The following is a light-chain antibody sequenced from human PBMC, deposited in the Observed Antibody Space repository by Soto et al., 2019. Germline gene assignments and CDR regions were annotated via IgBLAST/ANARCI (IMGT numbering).Light chain of an antibody. CDR3: QQRSNWPRFT. Sequence: EIVITQSPATLSVSPGERATLSCRASQSVSSYLAWYQQKPGQAPRLLIYDASNRATGIPARFSGSGSGTDFTLTISSLEPEDFAVYYCQQRSNWPRFTFGPGTKVDIK. J-gene: IGKJ3*01. CDR2: DAS. V-gene: IGKV3-11*01. CDR1: QSVSSY.